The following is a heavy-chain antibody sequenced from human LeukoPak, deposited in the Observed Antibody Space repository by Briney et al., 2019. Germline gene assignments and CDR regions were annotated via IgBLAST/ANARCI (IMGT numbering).Heavy chain of an antibody. D-gene: IGHD3-10*01. CDR3: YGSGSYYATNFDY. CDR2: FDPEDGET. V-gene: IGHV1-24*01. J-gene: IGHJ4*02. Sequence: ASVKVSCKVSGYTLTELSMHWVRQAPGKGLEWMGGFDPEDGETIYAQKFQGRVTMTEDTSTDTAYMELSSLRSEDTAVYYCYGSGSYYATNFDYWGQGTLVTVSS. CDR1: GYTLTELS.